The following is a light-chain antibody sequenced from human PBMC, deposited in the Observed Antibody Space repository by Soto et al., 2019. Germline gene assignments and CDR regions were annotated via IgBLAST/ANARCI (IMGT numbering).Light chain of an antibody. CDR3: QAWDSSTYV. Sequence: SYELTQPPSVSVSPGQTASITCSGDKLGDKYVCWYQQKPGQSPVVVIYQDTKRPSGIPERFSGSNSGNTATLTISETQAMDEADYYCQAWDSSTYVFGTGTKVTVL. CDR2: QDT. V-gene: IGLV3-1*01. CDR1: KLGDKY. J-gene: IGLJ1*01.